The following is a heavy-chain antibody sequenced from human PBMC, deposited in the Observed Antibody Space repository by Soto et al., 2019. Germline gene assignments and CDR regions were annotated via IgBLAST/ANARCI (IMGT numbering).Heavy chain of an antibody. CDR1: GFTFSDHD. CDR3: ARISMRRGVSGYYDSSGYYYLPDAFDI. CDR2: TRNKANSYTT. Sequence: PXECLRLSCAASGFTFSDHDMDWVRQAPGKGLEWVGRTRNKANSYTTGYAASVKGRFTISRDDSKNSLYLQMNSLKTEDTAVYYCARISMRRGVSGYYDSSGYYYLPDAFDIWGQGTMVTVSS. D-gene: IGHD3-22*01. V-gene: IGHV3-72*01. J-gene: IGHJ3*02.